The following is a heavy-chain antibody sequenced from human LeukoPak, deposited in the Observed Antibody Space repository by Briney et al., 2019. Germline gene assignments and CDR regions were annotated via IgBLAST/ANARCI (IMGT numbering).Heavy chain of an antibody. CDR1: GGTFSSYA. J-gene: IGHJ4*02. V-gene: IGHV1-69*05. CDR2: IIPISGTA. Sequence: AVKVSCKASGGTFSSYAISWVRQAPGQGLEWMGGIIPISGTANYAQKFQGRVTITTDESTSTAYMELSSLRSEDTAVYYCARSSGSYRPRDLDYWGQGTLVTVSS. D-gene: IGHD1-26*01. CDR3: ARSSGSYRPRDLDY.